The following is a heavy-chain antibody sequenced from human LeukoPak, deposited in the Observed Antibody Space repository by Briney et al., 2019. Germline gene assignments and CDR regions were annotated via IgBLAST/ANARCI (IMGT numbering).Heavy chain of an antibody. CDR3: ARDPLGYCSSTSCYRYYYYYYGMDV. CDR2: ISAYNGNT. J-gene: IGHJ6*02. D-gene: IGHD2-2*01. V-gene: IGHV1-18*01. Sequence: ASVKVSCKASGYTFTSYDINWVRQAPGQGLEWMGWISAYNGNTNYAQKLQGRATMTTDTSTSTAYMELRSLRSDDTAVYCCARDPLGYCSSTSCYRYYYYYYGMDVWGQGTTVTVSS. CDR1: GYTFTSYD.